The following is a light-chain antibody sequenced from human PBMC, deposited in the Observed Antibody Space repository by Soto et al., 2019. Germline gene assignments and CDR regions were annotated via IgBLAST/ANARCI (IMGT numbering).Light chain of an antibody. Sequence: EVVMTQSPATLSVSPGEGATLSCRASQGIGDTLAWYQHKPGQTPRLLIYDTSTRATGVPARFSGSRSGTDFTLTIGRLDPEDFAVYYCLKYGSSPGWTFGPGTKVEIK. J-gene: IGKJ1*01. CDR1: QGIGDT. CDR3: LKYGSSPGWT. CDR2: DTS. V-gene: IGKV3-15*01.